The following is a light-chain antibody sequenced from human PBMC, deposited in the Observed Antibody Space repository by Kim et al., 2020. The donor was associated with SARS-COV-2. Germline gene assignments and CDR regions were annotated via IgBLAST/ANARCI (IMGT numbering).Light chain of an antibody. CDR1: QGISNY. Sequence: DIQMTQSPSSLSASVGDRVTITCRASQGISNYLAWYQQKPGKVPKLLMYGASTLQAGVPSRFSGGGSGTDFTLAISSLQPEDVATYYCQKYNSAPWTFGQGTKVDIK. J-gene: IGKJ1*01. V-gene: IGKV1-27*01. CDR3: QKYNSAPWT. CDR2: GAS.